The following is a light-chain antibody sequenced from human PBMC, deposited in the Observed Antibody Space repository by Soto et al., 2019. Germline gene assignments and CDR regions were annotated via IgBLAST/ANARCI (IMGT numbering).Light chain of an antibody. J-gene: IGKJ4*01. V-gene: IGKV4-1*01. CDR2: CAS. CDR1: QSVLSNSNNRNY. Sequence: DIVMTQSPDSLAVSLGERATINCKSGQSVLSNSNNRNYLAWYQQRPGQPPKLLIYCASTRASGVPDRFSGSGSGTAVTLTISSLQAADVAVYYCQQHYSIPFPFGGGTRVEIK. CDR3: QQHYSIPFP.